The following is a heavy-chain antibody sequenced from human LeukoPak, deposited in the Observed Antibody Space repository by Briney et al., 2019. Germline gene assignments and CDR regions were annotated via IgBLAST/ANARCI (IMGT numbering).Heavy chain of an antibody. D-gene: IGHD3-22*01. Sequence: ASVKVSCKASGYTFTSYGISWVRQAPGQGLEWMGWISAYNGNTNYAQKLQGRVTMTTDTSTSTAYMELRSLRSDDTAVYYCARTRSYYDSSVLIYYYYYMDVWGKGTTVTVSS. CDR3: ARTRSYYDSSVLIYYYYYMDV. V-gene: IGHV1-18*01. CDR2: ISAYNGNT. CDR1: GYTFTSYG. J-gene: IGHJ6*03.